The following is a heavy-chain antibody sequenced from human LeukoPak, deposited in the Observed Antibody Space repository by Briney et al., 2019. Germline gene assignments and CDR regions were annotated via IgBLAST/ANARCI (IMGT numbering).Heavy chain of an antibody. CDR3: ARRWSSSLNHYFDY. V-gene: IGHV3-7*01. Sequence: PGGSLRLSCAASGFTFSSYWMSWVRQAPGKGLEWVANIKQDGSENYYVDSVKGRFTISRDNAKNSLYLQMNSLRAEDTAVYYCARRWSSSLNHYFDYWGQGTLVTVSS. J-gene: IGHJ4*02. CDR2: IKQDGSEN. D-gene: IGHD6-13*01. CDR1: GFTFSSYW.